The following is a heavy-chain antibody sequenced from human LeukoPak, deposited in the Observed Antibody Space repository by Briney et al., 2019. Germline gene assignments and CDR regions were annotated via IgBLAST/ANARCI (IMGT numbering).Heavy chain of an antibody. CDR1: GYSISSGYY. CDR2: ILHSGST. V-gene: IGHV4-38-2*02. J-gene: IGHJ4*02. D-gene: IGHD3-22*01. Sequence: SETLSLTCTVSGYSISSGYYWGWIRQPPGMGLEWIGSILHSGSTYYNPSLKSRVTMSVDTSKNQFSLKLSSVTAADTAVYYCAREGRYYYDSCGYYFDWGQGTLVTVSS. CDR3: AREGRYYYDSCGYYFD.